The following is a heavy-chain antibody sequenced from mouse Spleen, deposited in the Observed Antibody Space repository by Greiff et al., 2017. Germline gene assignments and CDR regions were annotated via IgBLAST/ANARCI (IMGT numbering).Heavy chain of an antibody. V-gene: IGHV5-17*02. CDR2: ISSGSSTI. D-gene: IGHD1-1*01. CDR1: GFTFSSFG. J-gene: IGHJ2*01. CDR3: ARGGFITTVVESFDY. Sequence: EVKLVESGGGLVQPGGSRKLSCAASGFTFSSFGMHWVRQAPEKGLEWVAYISSGSSTIYYADTVKGRFTISRDNPKNTLFLQMTSLRSEDTAMYYCARGGFITTVVESFDYWGQGTTLTVSS.